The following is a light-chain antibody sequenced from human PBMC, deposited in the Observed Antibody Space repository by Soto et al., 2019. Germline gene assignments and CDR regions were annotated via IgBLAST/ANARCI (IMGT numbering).Light chain of an antibody. CDR3: AAWDDSLNAVV. Sequence: QSVLTQPPSASGTPGQRVTISCSGSSSNIGSNAVNWYQQLPGTAPKLLIYTNIQRPSGVPDRFSGSKSGTSASLAISGLQSEDEAAYYCAAWDDSLNAVVFGGGTKVTVL. J-gene: IGLJ3*02. CDR2: TNI. V-gene: IGLV1-44*01. CDR1: SSNIGSNA.